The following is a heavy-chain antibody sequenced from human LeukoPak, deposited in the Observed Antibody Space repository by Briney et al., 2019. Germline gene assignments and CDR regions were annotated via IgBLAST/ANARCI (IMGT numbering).Heavy chain of an antibody. CDR3: ARDPRLYYDFWSGPNWFDP. Sequence: PGGSLRLSCAASGFTFSSYSMNWVRQAPGKGLEWVSSISSSSSYIYYADSVKGRFTISRDNAKNSLYLQMNSLRAEDTAVYYCARDPRLYYDFWSGPNWFDPWGQGALVTVSS. V-gene: IGHV3-21*01. CDR2: ISSSSSYI. D-gene: IGHD3-3*01. CDR1: GFTFSSYS. J-gene: IGHJ5*02.